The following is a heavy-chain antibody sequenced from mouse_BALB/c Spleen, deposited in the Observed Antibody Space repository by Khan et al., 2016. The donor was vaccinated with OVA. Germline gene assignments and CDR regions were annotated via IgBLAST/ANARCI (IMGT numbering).Heavy chain of an antibody. CDR3: ARDRIDY. CDR1: GYTFTTDW. V-gene: IGHV1-7*01. J-gene: IGHJ2*01. CDR2: INPTSGYT. Sequence: QVQLMQSGTELVKPGASVKISCKASGYTFTTDWMQWVKQMPGQGLDWIGSINPTSGYTDYNEKFKDQFTLSLDTSTSTAYMQLSSLTSEDSAVYYCARDRIDYWGQGTTLTVSS.